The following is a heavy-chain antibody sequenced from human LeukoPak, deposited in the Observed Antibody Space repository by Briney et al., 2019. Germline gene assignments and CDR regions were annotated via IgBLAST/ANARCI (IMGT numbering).Heavy chain of an antibody. J-gene: IGHJ3*02. Sequence: SETLSLTCTVSGGSISSSSYYWGWIRHPPGKGLEWIGSIYYSGSAYYNPSLKSRVTISVDTSKNQFSLKLGSVTAADTAVYYCARRGYCGGDCYFDAFDIWGQGTMVTVSS. D-gene: IGHD2-21*02. CDR1: GGSISSSSYY. V-gene: IGHV4-39*01. CDR3: ARRGYCGGDCYFDAFDI. CDR2: IYYSGSA.